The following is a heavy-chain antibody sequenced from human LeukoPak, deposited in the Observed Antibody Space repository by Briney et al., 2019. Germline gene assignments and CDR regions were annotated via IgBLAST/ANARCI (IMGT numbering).Heavy chain of an antibody. CDR2: IRSKAYGGTT. Sequence: PGGSLRLSCTASGFTFGDYAMSWVRQAPGKGLEWVGFIRSKAYGGTTEYAASVKGRFTISRDDSKSIAYLQMNSLKTEDTAVYYCTTTVVVPAAIRGVIDHWGQGTLVTVSS. V-gene: IGHV3-49*04. CDR3: TTTVVVPAAIRGVIDH. D-gene: IGHD2-2*02. J-gene: IGHJ5*02. CDR1: GFTFGDYA.